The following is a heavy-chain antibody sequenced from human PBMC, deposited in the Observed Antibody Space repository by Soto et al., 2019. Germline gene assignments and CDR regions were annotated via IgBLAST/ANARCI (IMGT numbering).Heavy chain of an antibody. CDR1: GFVFKDSS. J-gene: IGHJ4*02. D-gene: IGHD3-10*01. CDR2: IRDRAYNYAT. V-gene: IGHV3-73*01. Sequence: EVLLVESGGGVVQPGGSLKLSCAASGFVFKDSSIHWVRQASGKGLAWVGRIRDRAYNYATAYTASVKGRFTISRDDSNNTAYLQMTSLKTEDTAIYYCTRLISAAQDYWGKGTLVTVSS. CDR3: TRLISAAQDY.